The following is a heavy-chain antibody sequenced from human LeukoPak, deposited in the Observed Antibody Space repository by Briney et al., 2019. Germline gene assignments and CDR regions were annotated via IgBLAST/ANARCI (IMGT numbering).Heavy chain of an antibody. Sequence: GASVKVSCKASGYTFTGYYMHWVRQAPGQGLEWMGWINPNSGGTNYAQKFQGRVTMTRDTSISTAYMELSRLRSDDTAVYYCARATGYSSTWYPLDPWGQGTLVTVSS. CDR1: GYTFTGYY. CDR2: INPNSGGT. D-gene: IGHD6-13*01. J-gene: IGHJ5*02. V-gene: IGHV1-2*02. CDR3: ARATGYSSTWYPLDP.